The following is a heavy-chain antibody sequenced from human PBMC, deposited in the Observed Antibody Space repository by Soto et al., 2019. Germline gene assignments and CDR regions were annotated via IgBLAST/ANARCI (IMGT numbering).Heavy chain of an antibody. CDR3: AKFGYFDWLLPDRLDY. J-gene: IGHJ4*02. D-gene: IGHD3-9*01. CDR2: ISGSGGST. V-gene: IGHV3-23*01. Sequence: QPGGSLRLSCAASGFTFSSYAMSWVRQAPGKGLEWVSAISGSGGSTYYADSVKGRFTISRDNSKNTLYLQMNSLRAEDTAVYYCAKFGYFDWLLPDRLDYWGQGTLVTVSS. CDR1: GFTFSSYA.